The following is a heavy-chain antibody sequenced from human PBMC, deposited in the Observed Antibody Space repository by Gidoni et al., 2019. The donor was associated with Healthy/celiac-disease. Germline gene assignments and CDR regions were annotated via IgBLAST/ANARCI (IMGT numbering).Heavy chain of an antibody. CDR3: AKGGPKSYYYDSSRAFDM. CDR1: GFTFSSCA. J-gene: IGHJ3*02. CDR2: ISGSGGST. V-gene: IGHV3-23*01. D-gene: IGHD3-22*01. Sequence: EVKLLESGGGLVQPGGSVRLSCAAYGFTFSSCAMSWVRQAPGKGLEWVSGISGSGGSTYDVYSVSGRCTINRDNSKNTLYLQMHSLRAEDTAVYYCAKGGPKSYYYDSSRAFDMWGQGTMVAVPS.